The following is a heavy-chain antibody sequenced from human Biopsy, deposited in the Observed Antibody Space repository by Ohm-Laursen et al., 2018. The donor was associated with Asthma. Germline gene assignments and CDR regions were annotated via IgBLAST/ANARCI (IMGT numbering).Heavy chain of an antibody. CDR1: GGAFNTYV. V-gene: IGHV1-69*05. Sequence: SVKVSCKSLGGAFNTYVIGWVRQAPGQGLEWMGGINSVFGTTTYPQKFQDRVTITTDDSTSTVYMELSSLRSEDTAVYYCARKAGSCISRTCYSLDFWGQGTLVTVSS. CDR2: INSVFGTT. CDR3: ARKAGSCISRTCYSLDF. D-gene: IGHD2-2*01. J-gene: IGHJ4*02.